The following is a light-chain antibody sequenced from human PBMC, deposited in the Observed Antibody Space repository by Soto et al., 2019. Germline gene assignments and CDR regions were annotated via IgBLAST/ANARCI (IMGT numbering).Light chain of an antibody. V-gene: IGKV1-5*01. J-gene: IGKJ4*01. CDR3: QQYQSYSS. CDR1: QNINTW. CDR2: RAS. Sequence: DIPLTHSPSTLSESVSGRVSIXLRASQNINTWVAWYQQKPGKAPNLLIYRASSLESGVPSRFSGSGSGTEFTLTISSLQPDDFATYFCQQYQSYSSFAGGTKVDIK.